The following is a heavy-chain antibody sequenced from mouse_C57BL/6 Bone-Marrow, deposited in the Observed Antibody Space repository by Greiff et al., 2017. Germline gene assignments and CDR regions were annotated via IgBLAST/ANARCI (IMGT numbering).Heavy chain of an antibody. Sequence: QVQLQQPGAELVKPGASVKLSCKASGYTFTSYWMQWVKQRPGQGLEGIGEIDPSDIYTKYNQKFKGKATLTVDTSSSTAYMQLSILTSEDSAVYYCARVPIYYYGSSYRYYAMDCRGQGTSVTVSS. CDR2: IDPSDIYT. D-gene: IGHD1-1*01. V-gene: IGHV1-50*01. J-gene: IGHJ4*01. CDR1: GYTFTSYW. CDR3: ARVPIYYYGSSYRYYAMDC.